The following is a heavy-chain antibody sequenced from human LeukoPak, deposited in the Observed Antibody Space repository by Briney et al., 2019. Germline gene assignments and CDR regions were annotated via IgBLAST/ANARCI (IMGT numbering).Heavy chain of an antibody. CDR2: ISAYNGNT. CDR3: ARDSPPNYSDSSGYYSDAFDI. V-gene: IGHV1-18*01. D-gene: IGHD3-22*01. J-gene: IGHJ3*02. Sequence: ASVKVSCTASGYTFTSYGISWVRQAPGQGLEWLGWISAYNGNTKYAEMVQGRVTMTTDTSTSTAYMELRSLRSDDTAVYYCARDSPPNYSDSSGYYSDAFDIWGQGTMVTVSS. CDR1: GYTFTSYG.